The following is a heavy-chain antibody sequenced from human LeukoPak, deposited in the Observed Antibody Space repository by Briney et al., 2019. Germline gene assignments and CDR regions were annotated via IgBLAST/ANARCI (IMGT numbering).Heavy chain of an antibody. CDR3: ARVGRSSSSLDY. CDR2: IIPILGIA. D-gene: IGHD6-13*01. J-gene: IGHJ4*02. Sequence: ASVKVSCKASGGTFSSYAISWVRQAPGQGLEWMGRIIPILGIANYAQKFQGRVTITADKSTSTAYMELSSLRSEDTAVYYCARVGRSSSSLDYWGQGTLVTVSS. CDR1: GGTFSSYA. V-gene: IGHV1-69*04.